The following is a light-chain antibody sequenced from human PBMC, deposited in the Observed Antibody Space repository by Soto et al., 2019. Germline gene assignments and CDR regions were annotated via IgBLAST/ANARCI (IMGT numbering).Light chain of an antibody. J-gene: IGKJ2*01. CDR3: QQTNSFPYT. V-gene: IGKV1-12*01. Sequence: DIQMTQSPSSVSASVGDRVTITCRASQGISRFLAWYQQKSGKAPKFLIYAASSLQSGVLSRFSGSGSGTDFTLTIISLQPEDFATYYCQQTNSFPYTFGQGTKVEIK. CDR2: AAS. CDR1: QGISRF.